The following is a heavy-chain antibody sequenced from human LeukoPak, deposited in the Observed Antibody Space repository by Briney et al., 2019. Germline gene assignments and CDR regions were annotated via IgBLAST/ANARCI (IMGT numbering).Heavy chain of an antibody. Sequence: SETLSLTCTVSGGSISSYCWSWIRQPAGKGLEWIGRIYTSGSTNYNPSLKSRVTMSVDTSKNQFSLKLSSVTAADTAVYYCARDGLLAAAGNTDAFDIWGQGTMVTVSS. CDR2: IYTSGST. CDR1: GGSISSYC. V-gene: IGHV4-4*07. J-gene: IGHJ3*02. CDR3: ARDGLLAAAGNTDAFDI. D-gene: IGHD6-13*01.